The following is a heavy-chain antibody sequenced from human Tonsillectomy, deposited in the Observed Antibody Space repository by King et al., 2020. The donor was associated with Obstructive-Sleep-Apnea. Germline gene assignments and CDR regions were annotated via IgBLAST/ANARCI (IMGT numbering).Heavy chain of an antibody. D-gene: IGHD3-10*01. CDR1: GFTFSDHY. CDR3: ARRMEEGRIDS. Sequence: EVQLVESGGGLVQPGGSLRLSCTVSGFTFSDHYMDWVRQAPGKGLEWVGRSRNKVNSYTTEYAASVKGRFTISRDDSQNSLYLQMDFVRTEDTALYFWARRMEEGRIDSWGQGTLVTVSS. CDR2: SRNKVNSYTT. V-gene: IGHV3-72*01. J-gene: IGHJ4*02.